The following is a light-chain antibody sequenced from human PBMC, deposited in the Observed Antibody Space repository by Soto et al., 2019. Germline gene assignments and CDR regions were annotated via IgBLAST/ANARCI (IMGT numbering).Light chain of an antibody. Sequence: QSVLTQPASVSGSPRQSITISCTGAGSDVGSYTYVSWYQQHPGKAPKLMIYEVNNRPSGVSNRFSGSKSGNTASLTISGLQAEDEADYYCCSYAGSSTFFYVLGTGTKVTVL. CDR3: CSYAGSSTFFYV. J-gene: IGLJ1*01. CDR1: GSDVGSYTY. CDR2: EVN. V-gene: IGLV2-23*02.